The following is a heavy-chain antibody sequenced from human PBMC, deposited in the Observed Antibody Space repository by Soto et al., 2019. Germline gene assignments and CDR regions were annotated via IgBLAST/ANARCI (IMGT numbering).Heavy chain of an antibody. J-gene: IGHJ6*02. Sequence: ESGGGVVQPGRSLRLSCAASGFTFSSYAMHWVRQAPGKGLEWVAVISYDGSNKYYADSVKGRFTISRDNSKNTLYLQMNSLRAEDTAVYYCARSSTRYSSSHIMDYYYYYYGMDVWGQGTTVTVSS. CDR1: GFTFSSYA. D-gene: IGHD6-6*01. CDR2: ISYDGSNK. V-gene: IGHV3-30-3*01. CDR3: ARSSTRYSSSHIMDYYYYYYGMDV.